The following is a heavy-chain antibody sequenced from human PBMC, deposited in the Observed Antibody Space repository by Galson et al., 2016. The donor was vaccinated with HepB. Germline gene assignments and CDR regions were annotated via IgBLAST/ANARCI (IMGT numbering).Heavy chain of an antibody. J-gene: IGHJ3*02. CDR3: ARAGEDAFDI. V-gene: IGHV3-48*02. CDR1: GFTFRNYG. Sequence: SLRLSCAASGFTFRNYGMNWVRQAPGQGLEWVSYISTSCWSIYYADSVTGRFTIPRDNAKDSLYLPMNSLRDEDTAVYYCARAGEDAFDIWGQGTMVTVSS. CDR2: ISTSCWSI.